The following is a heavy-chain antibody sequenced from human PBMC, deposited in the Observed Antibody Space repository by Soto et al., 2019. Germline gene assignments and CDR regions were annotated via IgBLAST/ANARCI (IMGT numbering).Heavy chain of an antibody. D-gene: IGHD5-18*01. CDR3: ARGAVTWIQLFDY. CDR2: IKQDGSEK. Sequence: PGGSLRLSCTASGFTFSSYLMSWVRQAPGKGLEWVANIKQDGSEKYYVDSVKGRFTISRDNAKNSLYLQMNSLRAEDTAVYYCARGAVTWIQLFDYWGQGTLVTVSS. CDR1: GFTFSSYL. V-gene: IGHV3-7*01. J-gene: IGHJ4*02.